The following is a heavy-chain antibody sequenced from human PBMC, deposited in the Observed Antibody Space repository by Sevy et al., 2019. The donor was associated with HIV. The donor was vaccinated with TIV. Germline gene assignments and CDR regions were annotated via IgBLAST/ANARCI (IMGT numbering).Heavy chain of an antibody. CDR2: IGPSGDST. CDR3: AKKNGAMAYDSFDI. J-gene: IGHJ3*02. V-gene: IGHV3-23*01. D-gene: IGHD3-22*01. Sequence: GGSLRLSCAASGFTFHSYTMSWVRQAPGKGLEWVSVIGPSGDSTYYADSVKGRFTISRDISKNTLYLQMNSLRAEDTAVYYCAKKNGAMAYDSFDIWGQGTMVTVSS. CDR1: GFTFHSYT.